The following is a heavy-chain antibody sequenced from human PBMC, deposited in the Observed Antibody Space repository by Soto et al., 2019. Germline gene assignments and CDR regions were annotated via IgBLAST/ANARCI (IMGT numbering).Heavy chain of an antibody. CDR3: TTVTAVRSLWFGLHPLGPFDY. D-gene: IGHD3-10*01. V-gene: IGHV3-30*03. Sequence: GGSLRLSCTASRFSFHSYGMHWVRQAPGKGLEWVAVISYDGSNKYYADSVKGRFTISRDNSKNTLYLQMDSLRPEDTAVYYCTTVTAVRSLWFGLHPLGPFDYWGQGTLVTVSS. J-gene: IGHJ4*02. CDR2: ISYDGSNK. CDR1: RFSFHSYG.